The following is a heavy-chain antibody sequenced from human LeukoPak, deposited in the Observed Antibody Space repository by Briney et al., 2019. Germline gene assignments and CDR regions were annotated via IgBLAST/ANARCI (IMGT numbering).Heavy chain of an antibody. D-gene: IGHD3-10*01. J-gene: IGHJ4*02. CDR2: INNSSSTI. CDR3: AKADYGSGTYYNVRYFDS. V-gene: IGHV3-48*04. Sequence: GGSLRLSCTASGLTFSTYSMNWVRQAPGKGLEWVSYINNSSSTIYYADSVKGRFTISRDNAKNSLYLQMNSLRVEDTALYYCAKADYGSGTYYNVRYFDSWGQGTLVTVSS. CDR1: GLTFSTYS.